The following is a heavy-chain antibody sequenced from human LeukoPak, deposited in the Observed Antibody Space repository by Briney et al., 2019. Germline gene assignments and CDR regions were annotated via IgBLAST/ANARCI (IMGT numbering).Heavy chain of an antibody. J-gene: IGHJ3*02. V-gene: IGHV4-59*01. D-gene: IGHD7-27*01. CDR1: GGSISSYY. CDR3: ARDLTWGAFDI. CDR2: IYYSGST. Sequence: PSETLSLTCTVSGGSISSYYWSWIRQPPGQGLEWIGYIYYSGSTNYNPSLKSRVTISVDTSKNQFSLKLSSVTDADTAVYYCARDLTWGAFDIWGQGTMVTVSS.